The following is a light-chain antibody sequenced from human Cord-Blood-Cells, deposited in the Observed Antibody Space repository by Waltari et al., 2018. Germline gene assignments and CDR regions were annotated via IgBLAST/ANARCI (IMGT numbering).Light chain of an antibody. CDR3: QQYGSSPFT. V-gene: IGKV3-20*01. CDR2: GAS. Sequence: EIVLTQSPGTLSLSPGERATLSCRASQSVSSSYLAWYQQKPGYAPRRLIYGASSRATGIPDRFGGSVSVTDFTLTISRLEPEDFAVYYCQQYGSSPFTFGPGTKVDI. CDR1: QSVSSSY. J-gene: IGKJ3*01.